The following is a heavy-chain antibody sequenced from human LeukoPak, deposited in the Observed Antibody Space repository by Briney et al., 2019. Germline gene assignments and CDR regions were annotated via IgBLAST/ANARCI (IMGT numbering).Heavy chain of an antibody. D-gene: IGHD6-13*01. V-gene: IGHV3-13*01. CDR1: GFTFSSYA. J-gene: IGHJ3*02. CDR2: IGTAGDT. Sequence: PGGSLRLSCAASGFTFSSYAMSWVRQATGKGLEWVSAIGTAGDTYYPGSVKGRFTISRENAKNSLYLQMNSLRAGDTAVYYCARESIGIIAAAGNGAFDIWGQGTMVTVSS. CDR3: ARESIGIIAAAGNGAFDI.